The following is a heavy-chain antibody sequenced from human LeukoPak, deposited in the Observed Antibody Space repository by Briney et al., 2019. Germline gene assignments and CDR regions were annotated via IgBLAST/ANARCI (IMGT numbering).Heavy chain of an antibody. J-gene: IGHJ4*02. CDR1: GFTFSSYA. V-gene: IGHV3-23*01. CDR2: ISGSGGST. D-gene: IGHD5-24*01. CDR3: ARTRWLQMGMDDY. Sequence: GGSLRLSCAASGFTFSSYAMSWVRQAPGKGLEWVSAISGSGGSTYYADSVKGRFTISRDNSKNTLYLQMNSLRAEDTAVYYCARTRWLQMGMDDYWGQGTLVTVSS.